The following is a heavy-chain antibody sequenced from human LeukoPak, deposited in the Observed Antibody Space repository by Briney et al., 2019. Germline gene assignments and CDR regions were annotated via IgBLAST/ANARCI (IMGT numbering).Heavy chain of an antibody. V-gene: IGHV4-4*07. CDR3: ARHNGFDRGYYYYMDV. D-gene: IGHD3-9*01. J-gene: IGHJ6*03. Sequence: TSETLSLTCTVSGGFINSYYWSWIRQPAGKGLEWIGRVYTSGITNYNPSLKSRITMSVDTSKNQFSLKLTSVTSADTAVYYGARHNGFDRGYYYYMDVWGKGTTVTVSS. CDR1: GGFINSYY. CDR2: VYTSGIT.